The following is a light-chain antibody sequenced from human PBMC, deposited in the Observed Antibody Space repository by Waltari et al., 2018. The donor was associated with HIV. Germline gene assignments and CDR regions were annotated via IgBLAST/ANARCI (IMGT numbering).Light chain of an antibody. Sequence: QSVLTQPPSVSAAPGQKVTISCSGSTSNIGNNYVYWYQQFPETAPKLLIYDKYKRPSGIPDVVSGSNAGTSATLGITGLQTGDEADYYCGPWDRSLSAMVFGGGTKLTVL. CDR1: TSNIGNNY. J-gene: IGLJ3*02. CDR3: GPWDRSLSAMV. CDR2: DKY. V-gene: IGLV1-51*01.